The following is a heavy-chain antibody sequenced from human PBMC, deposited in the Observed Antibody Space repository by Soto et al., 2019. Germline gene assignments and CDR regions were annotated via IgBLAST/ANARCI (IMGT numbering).Heavy chain of an antibody. J-gene: IGHJ6*02. CDR2: VWFDGGNK. D-gene: IGHD2-21*02. CDR3: ARAPAGDDTLYHYSTMDV. CDR1: GFTFSDHA. V-gene: IGHV3-33*01. Sequence: QVQLVASGGGVVQPGTSLRLSCEAYGFTFSDHAMHWVRQAPGKGLEWVAVVWFDGGNKFYTDSVKGRFTISRDNSKNTLFLQMNSLRVVDPAVYYGARAPAGDDTLYHYSTMDVWGQGTPVTVSS.